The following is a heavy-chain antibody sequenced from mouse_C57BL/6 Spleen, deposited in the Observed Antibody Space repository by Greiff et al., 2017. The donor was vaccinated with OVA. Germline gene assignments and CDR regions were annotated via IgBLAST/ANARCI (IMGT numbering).Heavy chain of an antibody. V-gene: IGHV1-85*01. CDR2: IYPRDGST. CDR1: GYTFTSYD. Sequence: VKLVESGPELVKPGASVKLSCKASGYTFTSYDINWVKQRPGQGLEWIGWIYPRDGSTKYNEKFKGKATLTVDTSSSTAYMELHSLTSEDSAVYFCARSSGNYLYYFDYWGQGTTLTVSS. D-gene: IGHD2-1*01. CDR3: ARSSGNYLYYFDY. J-gene: IGHJ2*01.